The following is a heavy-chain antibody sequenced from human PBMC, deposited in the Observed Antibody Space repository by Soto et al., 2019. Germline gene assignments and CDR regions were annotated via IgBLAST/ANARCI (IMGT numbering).Heavy chain of an antibody. D-gene: IGHD6-13*01. CDR1: GFTFSSYG. Sequence: GGSLRLSCAASGFTFSSYGMHWVRQAPGKGLEWVAVIWYDGSNKYYADSVKGRFTISRDNSKNTLYLQMNSLRAEDTAVYYCARDLRERIRGSSWLTYYYGMDVWGQGTTVTVSS. V-gene: IGHV3-33*01. CDR3: ARDLRERIRGSSWLTYYYGMDV. CDR2: IWYDGSNK. J-gene: IGHJ6*02.